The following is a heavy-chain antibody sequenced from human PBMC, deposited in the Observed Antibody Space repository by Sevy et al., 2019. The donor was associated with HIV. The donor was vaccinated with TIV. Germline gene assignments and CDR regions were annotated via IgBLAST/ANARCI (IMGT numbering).Heavy chain of an antibody. J-gene: IGHJ4*01. V-gene: IGHV3-23*01. D-gene: IGHD3-3*01. Sequence: GGSLRLSCAASGFIFSSYGMNWVRQAPGKGLEWVSVISFSGGSTYYSDSVKGRFTISRDNSKNTLYLQMISLRAEDTAVYYCAKDRVSGSYYTGDFDYWGQGTLVTVSS. CDR3: AKDRVSGSYYTGDFDY. CDR1: GFIFSSYG. CDR2: ISFSGGST.